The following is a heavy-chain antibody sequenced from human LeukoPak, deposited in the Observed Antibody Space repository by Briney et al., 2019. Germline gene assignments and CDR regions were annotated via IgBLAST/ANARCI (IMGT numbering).Heavy chain of an antibody. CDR2: IYHTGST. CDR3: ARDSFSPFDY. Sequence: YPSETLSLTCAVSGGSISSNNWWSWVRQPPGKGLGWIGEIYHTGSTNYNPSLRSRVTISVDKSKNQFSLKLSSVTAADTAVYYCARDSFSPFDYWGQGTLVTVSS. J-gene: IGHJ4*02. D-gene: IGHD2-2*01. V-gene: IGHV4-4*02. CDR1: GGSISSNNW.